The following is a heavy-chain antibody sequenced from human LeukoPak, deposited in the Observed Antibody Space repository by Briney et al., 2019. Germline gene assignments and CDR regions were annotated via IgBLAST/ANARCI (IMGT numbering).Heavy chain of an antibody. J-gene: IGHJ4*02. CDR2: IKQDGRDT. Sequence: GGSLRLSCAASGFTLNTHWMSWVRQAPGKGLERVANIKQDGRDTYYVDSVKGRFTISRDNAKNSLNLQMNSLRAEDTAMYYCATSEGYWGQGTLVTVSS. V-gene: IGHV3-7*03. CDR1: GFTLNTHW. CDR3: ATSEGY.